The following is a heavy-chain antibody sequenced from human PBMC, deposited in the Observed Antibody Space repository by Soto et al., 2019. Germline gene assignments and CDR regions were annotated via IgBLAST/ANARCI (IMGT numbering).Heavy chain of an antibody. V-gene: IGHV1-69*13. CDR1: GGTFSSYA. D-gene: IGHD3-16*01. CDR3: AREGVRGMDV. CDR2: IIPIFGTA. Sequence: SVKVSCKASGGTFSSYAISWVRQAPGQGLEWMGGIIPIFGTANYAQKFQGRVTITADESTSTAYMELSSLRSEDTAGYYCAREGVRGMDVWGQGTTVTVSS. J-gene: IGHJ6*02.